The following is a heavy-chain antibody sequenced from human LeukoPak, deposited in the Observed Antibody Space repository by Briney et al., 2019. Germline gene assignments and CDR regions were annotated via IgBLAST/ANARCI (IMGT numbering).Heavy chain of an antibody. Sequence: GGSLRLSCAASGFTFSTYWMHWVRQAPGKGLVWVSRFNSDGRSAYYADSVKGRFTISRDNAKNTLYLQMNSLRAEDTAVYYCARGYSSDWYSPFDYWGQGTLVTVSS. CDR1: GFTFSTYW. CDR2: FNSDGRSA. D-gene: IGHD6-19*01. V-gene: IGHV3-74*01. J-gene: IGHJ4*02. CDR3: ARGYSSDWYSPFDY.